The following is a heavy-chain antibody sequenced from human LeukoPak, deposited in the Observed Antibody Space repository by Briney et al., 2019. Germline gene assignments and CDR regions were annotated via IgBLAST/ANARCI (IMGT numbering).Heavy chain of an antibody. CDR2: LGTNGDS. J-gene: IGHJ6*02. V-gene: IGHV3-13*01. Sequence: GGSLRLSCVASGFSFSTYDMYWVRQAAGRGLEWVSALGTNGDSYYLGSVKGRFTISRDDGKNSLYLQMNSLGVEDTAVYYCTRELRGIASHYHGMDVWGQGTAVTVSS. D-gene: IGHD6-6*01. CDR3: TRELRGIASHYHGMDV. CDR1: GFSFSTYD.